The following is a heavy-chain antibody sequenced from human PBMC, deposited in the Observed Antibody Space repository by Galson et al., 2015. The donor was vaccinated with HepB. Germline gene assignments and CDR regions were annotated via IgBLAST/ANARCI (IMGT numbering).Heavy chain of an antibody. Sequence: SLRLSCAASGFTFSSYWMHWVRQAPGKGLVWVSRINSDGSSTSYADSVKGRFTISRDNAKNTLYLQMNSLRAEDTAVYYCAITGDGLGAFDIWGQGTMVTVSS. CDR3: AITGDGLGAFDI. CDR1: GFTFSSYW. D-gene: IGHD7-27*01. CDR2: INSDGSST. V-gene: IGHV3-74*01. J-gene: IGHJ3*02.